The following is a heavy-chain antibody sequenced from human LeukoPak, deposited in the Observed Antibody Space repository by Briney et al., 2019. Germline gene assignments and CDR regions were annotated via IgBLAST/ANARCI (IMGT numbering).Heavy chain of an antibody. CDR3: ARTTEGGYTYDYFYYYYMDV. J-gene: IGHJ6*03. CDR2: IYYSGST. D-gene: IGHD5-18*01. CDR1: GGSFSGYY. V-gene: IGHV4-59*01. Sequence: SETLSLTCAVYGGSFSGYYWSWIRRPPGKGLEWIGYIYYSGSTNYNPSLKSRVTISVDSSKNQFSLKLSSVTAADTAVYYCARTTEGGYTYDYFYYYYMDVWGKGTTVTISS.